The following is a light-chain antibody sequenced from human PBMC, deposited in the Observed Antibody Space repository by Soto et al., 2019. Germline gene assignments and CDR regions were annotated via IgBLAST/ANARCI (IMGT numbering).Light chain of an antibody. CDR2: GAS. V-gene: IGKV3-15*01. CDR3: QHYNNGPPWT. J-gene: IGKJ1*01. Sequence: EIVMTQSPATLSVSPGERATLSCRASQSVSSNLAWYQQKPGQAPRLLIYGASTRATGIPARFSGSGSGTEFTPTISSLQSEDFAIYYCQHYNNGPPWTFGQGTKVEIK. CDR1: QSVSSN.